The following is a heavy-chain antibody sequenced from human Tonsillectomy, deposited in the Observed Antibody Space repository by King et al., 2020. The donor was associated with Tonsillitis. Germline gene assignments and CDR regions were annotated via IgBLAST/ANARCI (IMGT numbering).Heavy chain of an antibody. D-gene: IGHD3-10*01. J-gene: IGHJ6*02. CDR2: IYSGGST. V-gene: IGHV3-66*01. Sequence: GQLVQSGGGLVQPGGSLRLSCAASGFTVSSNYMNWVRQAPGKGLEWVSVIYSGGSTYYADSVKGRFTISRDNSKNTVYLQMNSLRAEDTAAYYCAGGPGSPYYYGMDVWGQGTTVTVSS. CDR3: AGGPGSPYYYGMDV. CDR1: GFTVSSNY.